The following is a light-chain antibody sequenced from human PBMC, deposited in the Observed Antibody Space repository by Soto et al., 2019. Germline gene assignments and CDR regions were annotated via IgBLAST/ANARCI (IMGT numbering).Light chain of an antibody. CDR1: QSILSRD. CDR2: GAS. Sequence: EIVLTQSPGTLSLSPGERATLSCRASQSILSRDLAWYQQKRGQAPRLLIYGASSRATGIPDRFSGSGSGTDFTLTINRLEPEDFAVYYCQQSYSTPYTFGQGTKLEIK. J-gene: IGKJ2*01. CDR3: QQSYSTPYT. V-gene: IGKV3-20*01.